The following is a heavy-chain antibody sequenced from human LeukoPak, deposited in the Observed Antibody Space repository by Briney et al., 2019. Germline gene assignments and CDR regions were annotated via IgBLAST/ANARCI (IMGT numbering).Heavy chain of an antibody. D-gene: IGHD1-14*01. J-gene: IGHJ4*02. CDR3: ARDPVDNGFFDY. CDR1: GFTFDDYA. CDR2: ISWNSGSI. V-gene: IGHV3-9*01. Sequence: GGSLRLSCAASGFTFDDYAMHWVRQAPGKGLEWVSGISWNSGSIGYADSVKGRFTISRDNSKNTLYLQMNSLRAEDTAVYYCARDPVDNGFFDYWGQGTLVTVSS.